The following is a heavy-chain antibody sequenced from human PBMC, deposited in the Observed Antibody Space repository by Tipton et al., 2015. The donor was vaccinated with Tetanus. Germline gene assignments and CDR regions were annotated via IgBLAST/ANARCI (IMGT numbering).Heavy chain of an antibody. CDR1: GFTFSNYW. Sequence: GSLRLSCAASGFTFSNYWMSWVRQAPGRGLEWVASIKQDGSDKNYVDSVKGRFTISRDNAKNSLYLQMSSPRAEDMAVYYCARDASRYTYGSNYFDYWGQGTLVTVSS. CDR3: ARDASRYTYGSNYFDY. CDR2: IKQDGSDK. J-gene: IGHJ4*02. D-gene: IGHD5-18*01. V-gene: IGHV3-7*01.